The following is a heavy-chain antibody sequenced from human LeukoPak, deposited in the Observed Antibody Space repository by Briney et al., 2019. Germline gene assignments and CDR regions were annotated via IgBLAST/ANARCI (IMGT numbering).Heavy chain of an antibody. CDR2: ISWNSGSI. CDR1: GFTFDDYA. Sequence: PGGSLRLSCAASGFTFDDYAMHWVRQAPGKGLEWVSGISWNSGSIGYADSVKGRFTISRDNAKNSLYLQMNSLRAEDMALYYCAKGKRGHPLDYFDYWGQGTLVTVSS. CDR3: AKGKRGHPLDYFDY. V-gene: IGHV3-9*03. J-gene: IGHJ4*02.